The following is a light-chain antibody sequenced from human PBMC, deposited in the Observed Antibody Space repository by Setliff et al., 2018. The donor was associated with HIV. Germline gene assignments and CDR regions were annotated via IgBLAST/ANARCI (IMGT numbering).Light chain of an antibody. J-gene: IGLJ1*01. CDR3: SSYTNSNSYV. CDR2: EVT. CDR1: SSDVGGYNY. V-gene: IGLV2-14*01. Sequence: QSAMTQHASVSGSPGQSITMSCTGTSSDVGGYNYVSWYQHHPGKAPKLMIYEVTNRPSGVASRFPGSKSGNTASLTIFGLQAEDEADYYCSSYTNSNSYVFGTGTKVTVL.